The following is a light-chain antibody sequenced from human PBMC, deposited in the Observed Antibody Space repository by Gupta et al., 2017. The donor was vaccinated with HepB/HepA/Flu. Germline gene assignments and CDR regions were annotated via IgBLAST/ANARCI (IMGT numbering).Light chain of an antibody. J-gene: IGLJ1*01. V-gene: IGLV2-14*03. CDR2: DVN. CDR3: NSYTSISTLV. CDR1: SSDVGYYNY. Sequence: QSALTQPASVSGSPGQSITISCTGTSSDVGYYNYVSWYQPPPGKAPKLMIYDVNKRPSGVASRFSGSKSGNTASLTISGLQAEDEAHYYCNSYTSISTLVFGTGTTVTVL.